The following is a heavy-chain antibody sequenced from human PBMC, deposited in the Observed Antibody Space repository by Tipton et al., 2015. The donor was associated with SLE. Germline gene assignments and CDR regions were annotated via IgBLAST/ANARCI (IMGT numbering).Heavy chain of an antibody. J-gene: IGHJ6*03. V-gene: IGHV4-61*01. CDR1: GGSISSDSYY. D-gene: IGHD6-13*01. Sequence: TLSLTCSVSGGSISSDSYYWSWIRQPPGKGLEWIGYIYYSGSTNYNPSLKSRVTISVDTSKNQFSLKLSSVTAADTAVYYCARGRRGEAAGDYYYYCMDVGGKGTTVTVSS. CDR2: IYYSGST. CDR3: ARGRRGEAAGDYYYYCMDV.